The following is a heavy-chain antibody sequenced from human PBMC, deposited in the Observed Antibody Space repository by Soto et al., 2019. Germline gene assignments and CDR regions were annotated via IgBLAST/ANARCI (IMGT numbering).Heavy chain of an antibody. CDR3: ATPQDFWSGFSP. J-gene: IGHJ5*02. CDR2: FDPEDGET. D-gene: IGHD3-3*01. V-gene: IGHV1-24*01. CDR1: GYTLAKLS. Sequence: GASVKVSCKLSGYTLAKLSVHGVRRAPGKGLEWMGGFDPEDGETVYAQKFQGRVTMTEDTSTDTAYMELSSLRSEDTAVYYCATPQDFWSGFSPWGQGTLVTVSS.